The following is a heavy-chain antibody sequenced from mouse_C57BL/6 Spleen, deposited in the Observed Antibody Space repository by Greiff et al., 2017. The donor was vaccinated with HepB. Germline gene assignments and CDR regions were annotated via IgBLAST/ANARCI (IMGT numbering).Heavy chain of an antibody. Sequence: VQLQQSGPELVKPGASVKISCKASGYAFSSSWMNWVKQRPGKGLEWIGRIYPGDGDTNYNGKFKGKATLTADKSSSTAYMQLSSLTSEDSAVSFCAREMNYYASGYAYWGQGTTLTVSS. CDR3: AREMNYYASGYAY. J-gene: IGHJ2*01. CDR1: GYAFSSSW. CDR2: IYPGDGDT. D-gene: IGHD1-1*01. V-gene: IGHV1-82*01.